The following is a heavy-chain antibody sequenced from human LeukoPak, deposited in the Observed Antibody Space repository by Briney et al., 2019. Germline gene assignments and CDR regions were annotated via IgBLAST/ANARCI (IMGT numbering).Heavy chain of an antibody. CDR2: ISAYNGNT. V-gene: IGHV1-18*01. CDR1: GYTFTSYG. J-gene: IGHJ5*02. Sequence: ASVKVSCKASGYTFTSYGIRWVRQAPGQGLEWMGWISAYNGNTNYAQKLQGRVTMTTDTSTSTAYMELRSLRSDDTAVYYCARAYCSSTSCYAFDPWGQGTLVTVSS. D-gene: IGHD2-2*01. CDR3: ARAYCSSTSCYAFDP.